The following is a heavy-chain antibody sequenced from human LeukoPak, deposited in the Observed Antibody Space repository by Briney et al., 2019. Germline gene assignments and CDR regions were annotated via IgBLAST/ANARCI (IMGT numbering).Heavy chain of an antibody. Sequence: ASVKVSCKASGYTFTSYGISWVRQAPGQGLEWMGRIIPMFGTANYAQKLQGRVTITADESTSTAYMELSSLRSEDTAVYYCARDDVGATRNWGQGTLVTVSS. D-gene: IGHD1-26*01. V-gene: IGHV1-69*13. CDR2: IIPMFGTA. CDR3: ARDDVGATRN. J-gene: IGHJ4*02. CDR1: GYTFTSYG.